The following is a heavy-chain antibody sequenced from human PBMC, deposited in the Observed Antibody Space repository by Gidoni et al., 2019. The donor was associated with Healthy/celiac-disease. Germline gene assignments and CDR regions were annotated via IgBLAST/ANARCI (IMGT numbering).Heavy chain of an antibody. CDR1: GFSLSTSGVG. Sequence: QITLKESGPTLVKPTQTLTLTCTFSGFSLSTSGVGGGWIRQPPGKALEWLALIYWDDDKRYSPSLKSRLTITKDTSKNQVVLTMTNMDPVDTATYYCAHRRDVSGEGLYYYYGMDVWGQGTTVTVSS. V-gene: IGHV2-5*02. CDR3: AHRRDVSGEGLYYYYGMDV. J-gene: IGHJ6*02. D-gene: IGHD1-1*01. CDR2: IYWDDDK.